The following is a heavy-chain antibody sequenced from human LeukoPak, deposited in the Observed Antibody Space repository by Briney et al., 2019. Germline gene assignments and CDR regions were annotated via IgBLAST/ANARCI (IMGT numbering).Heavy chain of an antibody. CDR1: GYTFSTYY. CDR2: IHPTDGST. D-gene: IGHD3-10*01. CDR3: ARANGGGLDY. J-gene: IGHJ4*02. V-gene: IGHV1-46*01. Sequence: ASVKVSCKTSGYTFSTYYMHWVRQAPGQGLEWLGIIHPTDGSTSYTQKIQGRVTMIRDTATGTVYLELSSLRSEDTAVYWCARANGGGLDYWGQGTLITVSS.